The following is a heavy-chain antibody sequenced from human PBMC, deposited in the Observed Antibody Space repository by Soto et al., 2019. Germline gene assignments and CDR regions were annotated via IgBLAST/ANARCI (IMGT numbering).Heavy chain of an antibody. Sequence: SETLSLTCTVSGGSISSSSYYWGWIRQPPGKGLEWIGSIYYSGSTYYNPSLKSRVTISVDKSKNQFSLKLSSVTAADTAVYYCASQGAAADYYYYYGMDVWGQGTTVTVSS. V-gene: IGHV4-39*07. J-gene: IGHJ6*02. CDR1: GGSISSSSYY. D-gene: IGHD6-13*01. CDR2: IYYSGST. CDR3: ASQGAAADYYYYYGMDV.